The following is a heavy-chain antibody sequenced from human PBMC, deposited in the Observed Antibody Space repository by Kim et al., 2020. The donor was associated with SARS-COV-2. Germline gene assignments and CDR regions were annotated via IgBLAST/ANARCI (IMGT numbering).Heavy chain of an antibody. CDR3: ANYALDI. CDR2: IKEDGSVK. Sequence: GGSLRLSCAVSGFTFSSSWMNWVRQAPGKGLEWVASIKEDGSVKHYVDSLKGRFTISRDNAKNSLYLQMNNLRAEDTAVYYCANYALDIWGQGTMVTVSS. J-gene: IGHJ3*02. V-gene: IGHV3-7*03. CDR1: GFTFSSSW.